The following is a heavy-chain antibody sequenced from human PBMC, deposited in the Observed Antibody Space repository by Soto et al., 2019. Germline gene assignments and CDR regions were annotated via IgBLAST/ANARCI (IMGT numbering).Heavy chain of an antibody. Sequence: PGGSLRLSCAASGFTFSSYSMNWVRQAPGKGLEWVSSISSSSSYIYYADSVKGRFTISRDNAKNSLYLQMNSLRAEDTVVYYCARDRNYSSSFNWFDPWGQGTLVTVSS. CDR3: ARDRNYSSSFNWFDP. J-gene: IGHJ5*02. V-gene: IGHV3-21*01. CDR1: GFTFSSYS. D-gene: IGHD6-13*01. CDR2: ISSSSSYI.